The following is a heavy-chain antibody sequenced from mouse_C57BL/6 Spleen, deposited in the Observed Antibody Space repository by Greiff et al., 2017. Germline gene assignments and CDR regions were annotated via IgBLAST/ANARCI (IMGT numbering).Heavy chain of an antibody. CDR3: ARRYGSKDYYAMDD. Sequence: EVQLQQSGPELVKPGASVKIPCKASGYTFTDYNMHWVKQSHGQSLEWIGDINPSNGGTMYNQKFKGKATLTVDKSSSTAYMELRSLTSEDSAVYYCARRYGSKDYYAMDDWGQGTSVTVSS. CDR1: GYTFTDYN. V-gene: IGHV1-18*01. CDR2: INPSNGGT. J-gene: IGHJ4*01. D-gene: IGHD1-1*01.